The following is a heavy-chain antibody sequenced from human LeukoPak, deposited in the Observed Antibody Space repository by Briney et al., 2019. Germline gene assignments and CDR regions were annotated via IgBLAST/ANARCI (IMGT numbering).Heavy chain of an antibody. Sequence: GGSLRLSCAASGFTFSSYWMSWVRQAPGKGLEWVANIKQDGSEKYYVDSVKGRFTISRDNAKNSLYLQMNSLRAEDTAVYYCARGPPAQLLSRYNYYYGMDVWGQGTTVTVSS. CDR1: GFTFSSYW. V-gene: IGHV3-7*01. J-gene: IGHJ6*02. CDR3: ARGPPAQLLSRYNYYYGMDV. D-gene: IGHD2-2*01. CDR2: IKQDGSEK.